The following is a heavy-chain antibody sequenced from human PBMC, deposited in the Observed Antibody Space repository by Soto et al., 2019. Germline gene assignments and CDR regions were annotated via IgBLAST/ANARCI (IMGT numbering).Heavy chain of an antibody. CDR1: GFTFSSYS. CDR2: ISSSSSTI. V-gene: IGHV3-48*02. D-gene: IGHD3-10*01. Sequence: QPGGSLRLSCAASGFTFSSYSMNWVRQAPGKGLEWVSYISSSSSTIYYADSVKGRFTISRDNAKNSLYLQMNSLRDEDTAVYYCARVRTYYYGSGSYYNPSFDIWGQGTMVTVSS. J-gene: IGHJ3*02. CDR3: ARVRTYYYGSGSYYNPSFDI.